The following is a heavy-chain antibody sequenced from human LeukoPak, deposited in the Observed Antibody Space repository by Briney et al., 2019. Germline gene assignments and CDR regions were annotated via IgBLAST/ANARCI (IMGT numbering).Heavy chain of an antibody. Sequence: GGSLRLSCAASGFTFDDYAMHWIRQAPGKGLEWVSLISGDGGSTIYADSVKGRFTISRDNSKNSLYLRMNSLRTEDTALYYCAKVPLKGYNYGYYFDYWGQGTLVTVSS. J-gene: IGHJ4*02. D-gene: IGHD5-18*01. CDR2: ISGDGGST. CDR3: AKVPLKGYNYGYYFDY. V-gene: IGHV3-43*02. CDR1: GFTFDDYA.